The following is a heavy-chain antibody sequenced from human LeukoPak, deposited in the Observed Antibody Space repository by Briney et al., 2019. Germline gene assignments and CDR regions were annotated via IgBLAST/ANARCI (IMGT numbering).Heavy chain of an antibody. J-gene: IGHJ4*02. Sequence: ASVKVSCEASGYTFTSYYMHWVRQAPGQGLEWMGIINPSGGSTSYAQKSQGRVTMTRDTSTSTVYMELSSLRSEDTAVYYCAREVAAAGLFDYWGQGTLVIVSS. CDR2: INPSGGST. CDR1: GYTFTSYY. CDR3: AREVAAAGLFDY. D-gene: IGHD6-13*01. V-gene: IGHV1-46*01.